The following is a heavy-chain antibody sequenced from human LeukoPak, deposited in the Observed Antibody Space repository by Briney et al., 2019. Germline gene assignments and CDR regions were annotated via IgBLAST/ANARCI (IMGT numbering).Heavy chain of an antibody. J-gene: IGHJ5*02. CDR1: GFTFSTYA. D-gene: IGHD5-18*01. CDR2: ISGGGGTT. CDR3: AKDTKWIQVLFDR. V-gene: IGHV3-23*01. Sequence: GGSLRLSCAASGFTFSTYAMSWVRQAPGKGLQWVSGISGGGGTTYYADSVKGRFTISRDNSRDTVYLQMNSLKAEDTAVYYCAKDTKWIQVLFDRWGQGTLVTVSS.